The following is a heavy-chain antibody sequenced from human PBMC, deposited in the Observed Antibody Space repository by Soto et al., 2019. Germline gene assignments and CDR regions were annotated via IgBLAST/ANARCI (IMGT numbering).Heavy chain of an antibody. D-gene: IGHD7-27*01. Sequence: SETLPLTCSVSGDSISNLDYFWAWIRQPPGQALEYIGYIYKSATTYYNPSFESRVAISVDTSKSQFSLNVTSVTAADTAVYFCARGRYCLTGRCFPNWFDSWGQGALVTVSS. V-gene: IGHV4-30-4*01. J-gene: IGHJ5*01. CDR1: GDSISNLDYF. CDR3: ARGRYCLTGRCFPNWFDS. CDR2: IYKSATT.